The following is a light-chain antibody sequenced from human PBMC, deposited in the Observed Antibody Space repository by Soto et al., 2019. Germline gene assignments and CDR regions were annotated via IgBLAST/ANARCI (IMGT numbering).Light chain of an antibody. Sequence: EIVLTQSPGTLSLSPGERATLSCRASQSVSSSYLAWYQQKPGQAPRLLIYGASSRATGIPDRFSGSGSGTDFTLTISRLEPDDFAVDYCQQYGSSPPGTFGQGTKLEIK. CDR2: GAS. CDR3: QQYGSSPPGT. CDR1: QSVSSSY. V-gene: IGKV3-20*01. J-gene: IGKJ2*01.